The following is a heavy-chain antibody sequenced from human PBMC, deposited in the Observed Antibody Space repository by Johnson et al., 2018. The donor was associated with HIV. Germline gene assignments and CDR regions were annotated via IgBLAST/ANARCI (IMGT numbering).Heavy chain of an antibody. CDR3: ARWGVVTPHAFDI. Sequence: QVQLVESGGGVVRPGGSLRLSCAASGFTFSDYYMSWIRQAPGKGLEWVSYISSSGSTIYYEDDVKGRFTIYRDNAKNSLYLQMKSLRAEDTAVYYCARWGVVTPHAFDIWGQGTMVTVSS. V-gene: IGHV3-11*04. CDR1: GFTFSDYY. D-gene: IGHD4-23*01. CDR2: ISSSGSTI. J-gene: IGHJ3*02.